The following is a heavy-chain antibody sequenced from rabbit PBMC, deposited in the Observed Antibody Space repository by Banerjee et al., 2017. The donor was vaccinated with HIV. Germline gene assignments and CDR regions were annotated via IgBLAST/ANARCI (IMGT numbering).Heavy chain of an antibody. D-gene: IGHD8-1*01. J-gene: IGHJ4*01. CDR3: ARADSSDYTIFNL. CDR2: IYTGSYGTT. Sequence: QSLEESGGDLVKPGASLTLTCTASGFSFSSSYYMCWVRQAPGKGLEWIACIYTGSYGTTYYASWAKGRFTISKTSSTTVTLQMTSLTAADTVTYFCARADSSDYTIFNLWGQGTLVTVS. V-gene: IGHV1S40*01. CDR1: GFSFSSSYY.